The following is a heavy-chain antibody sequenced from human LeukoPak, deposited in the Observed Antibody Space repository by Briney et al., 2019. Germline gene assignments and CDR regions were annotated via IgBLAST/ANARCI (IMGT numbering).Heavy chain of an antibody. D-gene: IGHD4-11*01. J-gene: IGHJ6*03. CDR2: ISSSSSTI. CDR1: GFTFSSYS. CDR3: ARDGLSAYSNYATSGYYYMDV. V-gene: IGHV3-48*01. Sequence: WGSLRLSCAASGFTFSSYSINWVRQAPGKGLEWVSYISSSSSTIYYADSVKGRFTISRDNAKNSLYLQMNSLRAEDTAVYYCARDGLSAYSNYATSGYYYMDVWGKGTTVTVSS.